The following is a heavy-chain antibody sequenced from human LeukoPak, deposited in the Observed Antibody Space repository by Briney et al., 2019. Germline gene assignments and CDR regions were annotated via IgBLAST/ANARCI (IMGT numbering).Heavy chain of an antibody. V-gene: IGHV4-59*08. CDR3: ARHGYSSGWFDY. J-gene: IGHJ4*02. Sequence: ETLXLTXTXSGGSISSYYWSWIRQPPGKGLEWIGYIYYSGSTNYNPSLKSRVTISVDTSKNQFSLKLSSVTAADTAVYYCARHGYSSGWFDYWGQGTLVTVSS. CDR2: IYYSGST. D-gene: IGHD6-19*01. CDR1: GGSISSYY.